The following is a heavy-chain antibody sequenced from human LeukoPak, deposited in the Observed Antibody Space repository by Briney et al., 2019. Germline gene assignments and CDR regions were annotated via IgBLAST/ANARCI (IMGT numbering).Heavy chain of an antibody. V-gene: IGHV3-21*01. Sequence: GGSLRLSRAASGFTFSSYSMTWVRQAPGKGLEWVSSISSSSSYIYYADSVKGRFTISRDNAKNSLYLQMNSLRAEDTAVYYCARGYRPGRKVDPWGQGTLVTVSS. CDR1: GFTFSSYS. J-gene: IGHJ5*02. CDR2: ISSSSSYI. CDR3: ARGYRPGRKVDP. D-gene: IGHD2-2*02.